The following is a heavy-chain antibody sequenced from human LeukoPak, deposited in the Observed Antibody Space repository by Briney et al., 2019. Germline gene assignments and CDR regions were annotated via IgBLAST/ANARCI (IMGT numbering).Heavy chain of an antibody. J-gene: IGHJ4*02. D-gene: IGHD3-10*01. CDR1: GFTFSSYW. Sequence: PGGSLRLSCAASGFTFSSYWMSWVRQAPGKGLEWVANIKQDGSEKYYVDSVKGRFTISRDNAKNSLYLQMNSLRAEDTAVYYCARNTYYYGSGSPPYWGQGTLVTVSS. CDR3: ARNTYYYGSGSPPY. V-gene: IGHV3-7*01. CDR2: IKQDGSEK.